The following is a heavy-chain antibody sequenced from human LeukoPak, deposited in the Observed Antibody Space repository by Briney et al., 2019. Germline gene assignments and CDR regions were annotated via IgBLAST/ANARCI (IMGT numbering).Heavy chain of an antibody. J-gene: IGHJ3*02. Sequence: GGSLRLSCAASGFTFSSYNMNWVRQAPGKGLEWVSSISSSSNYIYYADSVKGRFTISRDNAKNSLYLQMNSLRAEDTAVYYCAKDRPSIVVVPAASPDIWGQGTMITVSS. CDR3: AKDRPSIVVVPAASPDI. CDR1: GFTFSSYN. V-gene: IGHV3-21*01. CDR2: ISSSSNYI. D-gene: IGHD2-2*01.